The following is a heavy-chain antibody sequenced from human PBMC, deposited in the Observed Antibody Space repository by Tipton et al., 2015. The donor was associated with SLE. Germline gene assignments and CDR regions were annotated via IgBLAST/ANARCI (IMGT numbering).Heavy chain of an antibody. Sequence: TLSLTCTVSGGSISSGSYYWSWIRQPAGKGLEWVGRIYTSGSTNYNPSLKSRVTISVDTSKNQFSLKLSSVTAADTAVYYRAVYCSSTSCSFDYWGQGTLVTVSS. CDR3: AVYCSSTSCSFDY. CDR1: GGSISSGSYY. V-gene: IGHV4-61*02. J-gene: IGHJ4*02. CDR2: IYTSGST. D-gene: IGHD2-2*01.